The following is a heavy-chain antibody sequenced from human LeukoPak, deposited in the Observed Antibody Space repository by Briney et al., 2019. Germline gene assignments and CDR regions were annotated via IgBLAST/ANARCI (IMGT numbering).Heavy chain of an antibody. Sequence: GGSLRLSCTASGFTFDNYATNWVRRSPGKGLGWVSYFRGGGGITRYSDSVQDRLTIDRDNSENTLYMQMNSLRAEDTAIYYWAKCSASYYDDAFDIWGRGTMVTVSS. CDR2: FRGGGGIT. CDR3: AKCSASYYDDAFDI. D-gene: IGHD3-10*01. V-gene: IGHV3-23*01. CDR1: GFTFDNYA. J-gene: IGHJ3*02.